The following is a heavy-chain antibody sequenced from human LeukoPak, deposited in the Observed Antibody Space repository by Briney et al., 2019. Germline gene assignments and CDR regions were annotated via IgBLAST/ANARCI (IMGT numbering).Heavy chain of an antibody. D-gene: IGHD4-17*01. CDR2: IIPILGIA. V-gene: IGHV1-69*04. J-gene: IGHJ4*02. CDR1: GYTLTELS. CDR3: AREIAYGDFDY. Sequence: SVKVSCKVSGYTLTELSMHWVRQAPGKGLEWMGRIIPILGIANYAQKFQGRVTITADKSTSTAYMELRSLRSDDTAVYYCAREIAYGDFDYWGQGTLVTVSS.